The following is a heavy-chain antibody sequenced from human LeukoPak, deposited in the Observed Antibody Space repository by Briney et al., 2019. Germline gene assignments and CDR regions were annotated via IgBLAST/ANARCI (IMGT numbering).Heavy chain of an antibody. Sequence: GGSLRLSCTASGFTFRTYAMGWVRQAPGKGLEWVANVQHIGGETYYVDSVKGRFTISRDNAKNSVYLQMNSLGADDTAVYYCATYSILNAREFRYWGQGTLVTVTS. CDR1: GFTFRTYA. CDR2: VQHIGGET. V-gene: IGHV3-7*01. J-gene: IGHJ1*01. D-gene: IGHD4-11*01. CDR3: ATYSILNAREFRY.